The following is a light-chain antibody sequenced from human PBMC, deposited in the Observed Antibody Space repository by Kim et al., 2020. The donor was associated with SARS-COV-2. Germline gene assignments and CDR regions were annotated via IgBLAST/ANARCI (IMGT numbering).Light chain of an antibody. Sequence: SPGERATLACRASQRVASSYLAWYQQKPGQAPKLLIYATSTRATGIPDRFSGSGSGTDFNLTINRLEAEDFAVFYCQQYATPPTTFGPGTKVDIK. CDR2: ATS. CDR3: QQYATPPTT. V-gene: IGKV3-20*01. CDR1: QRVASSY. J-gene: IGKJ3*01.